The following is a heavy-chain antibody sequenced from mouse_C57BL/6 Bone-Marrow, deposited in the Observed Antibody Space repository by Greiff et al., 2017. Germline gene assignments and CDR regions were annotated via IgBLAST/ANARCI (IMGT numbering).Heavy chain of an antibody. CDR3: TTYDGYD. V-gene: IGHV14-4*01. Sequence: VQLQQSGAELVRPGASVKLSCTASGFNIKDDYMHWVKQRPEQGLEWIGWIDPENGDTEYASKFQGKATITADTSSNTAYLQLSSLTSEDTAVYYCTTYDGYDWGQGTTLTVSS. CDR1: GFNIKDDY. J-gene: IGHJ2*01. D-gene: IGHD2-3*01. CDR2: IDPENGDT.